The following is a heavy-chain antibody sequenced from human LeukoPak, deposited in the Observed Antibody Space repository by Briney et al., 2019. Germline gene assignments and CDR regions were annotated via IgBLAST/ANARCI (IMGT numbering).Heavy chain of an antibody. CDR3: ARARSLYNWNYKGWFDP. CDR2: ISYDGSNK. J-gene: IGHJ5*02. V-gene: IGHV3-30-3*01. Sequence: PGRSLRLSCAASGFTFSSYAMHWVRQAPGKGLEWVAVISYDGSNKYYADSVKGRFTISRDNSKNTLYLQMDSLRAEDTAAYYCARARSLYNWNYKGWFDPWGQGTLVTVSS. D-gene: IGHD1-7*01. CDR1: GFTFSSYA.